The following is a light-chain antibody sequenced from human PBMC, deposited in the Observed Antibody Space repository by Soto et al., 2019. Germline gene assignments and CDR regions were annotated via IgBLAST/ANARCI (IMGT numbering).Light chain of an antibody. V-gene: IGLV1-51*01. Sequence: AAPGQKVTISCSGSSSNIGGNSVSWYQQLPGTAPKLLIYDDNKRPSGIPDRFSGSKSGTSATLGITGFQTGDEADYYCGSWDSSLSAYVFGTGTKV. CDR1: SSNIGGNS. J-gene: IGLJ1*01. CDR3: GSWDSSLSAYV. CDR2: DDN.